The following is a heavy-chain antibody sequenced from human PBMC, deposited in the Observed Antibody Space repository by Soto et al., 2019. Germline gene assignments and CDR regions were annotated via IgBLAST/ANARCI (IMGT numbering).Heavy chain of an antibody. V-gene: IGHV1-69*13. Sequence: GASVKVSCKASGGTFSIDSFSWVRQAPGQGREWMGGIIPMFDTPIYAQKFQDRVTITADESTSTAYMQLSSLSLDDTAVYYCAKDHSDGSNVRDLGLFDLWGLGSLVTVSS. CDR3: AKDHSDGSNVRDLGLFDL. J-gene: IGHJ4*02. CDR2: IIPMFDTP. CDR1: GGTFSIDS. D-gene: IGHD3-16*01.